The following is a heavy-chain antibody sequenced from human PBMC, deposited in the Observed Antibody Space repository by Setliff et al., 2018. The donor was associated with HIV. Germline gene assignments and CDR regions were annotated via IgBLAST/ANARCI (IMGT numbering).Heavy chain of an antibody. CDR2: IYHSGST. CDR3: ARLNNGAHYFHFDY. J-gene: IGHJ4*02. Sequence: PSETLSLTCAVSDYSISSGYYWGWIRQPPGKGLAWIGGIYHSGSTYYNPSLKSRVTISVDTSKNHFSLKLSSVTAADTAVYYCARLNNGAHYFHFDYWGQGTLVTVSS. V-gene: IGHV4-38-2*01. CDR1: DYSISSGYY. D-gene: IGHD1-20*01.